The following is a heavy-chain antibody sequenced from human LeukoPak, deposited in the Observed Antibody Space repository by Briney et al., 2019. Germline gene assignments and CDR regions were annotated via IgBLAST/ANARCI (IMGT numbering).Heavy chain of an antibody. CDR1: GGSFSGYY. D-gene: IGHD3-16*01. CDR3: ARASMMSDAFDI. Sequence: SEILSLTCAVYGGSFSGYYWSWIRQPPGKGLEWIGEINHSGSTNYNPSLKSRVTISVDTSKNQFSLKLSSVTAADTAVYYCARASMMSDAFDIWGQGTMVTVSS. CDR2: INHSGST. V-gene: IGHV4-34*01. J-gene: IGHJ3*02.